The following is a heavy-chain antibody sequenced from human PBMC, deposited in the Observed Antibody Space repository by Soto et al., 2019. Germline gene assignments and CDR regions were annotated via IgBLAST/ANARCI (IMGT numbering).Heavy chain of an antibody. V-gene: IGHV1-2*04. J-gene: IGHJ6*02. CDR2: INPNSGGT. Sequence: QVQLVQSGAAVKKPGASAKVSCKASGYTFTTYYMHWVRLTAGQGLEWMGWINPNSGGTNSTQKFQGWVTMTRDASISTSYMELNRMRANDTAVYYCAREGDTNSLCGMDVWGQGTTVTVSS. CDR1: GYTFTTYY. CDR3: AREGDTNSLCGMDV. D-gene: IGHD4-4*01.